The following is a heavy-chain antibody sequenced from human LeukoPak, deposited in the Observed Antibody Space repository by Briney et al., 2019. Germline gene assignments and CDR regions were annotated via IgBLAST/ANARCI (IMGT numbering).Heavy chain of an antibody. CDR2: ISAYNGNT. V-gene: IGHV1-18*01. D-gene: IGHD4-17*01. Sequence: GASVKVSCKASGYTFTTYGISWVRQAPGQGLEWMGWISAYNGNTNYAQNLQGRVTMTTHTSTTTAYMELRSLRSDDTAVYYCARDLPQSDYGDYWVYWSQGTLVTVSS. CDR1: GYTFTTYG. J-gene: IGHJ4*02. CDR3: ARDLPQSDYGDYWVY.